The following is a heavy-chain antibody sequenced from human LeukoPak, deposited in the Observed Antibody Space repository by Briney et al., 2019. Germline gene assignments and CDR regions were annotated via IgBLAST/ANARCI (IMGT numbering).Heavy chain of an antibody. V-gene: IGHV3-7*03. CDR2: IKQDGNDK. CDR1: GFHFPTYW. Sequence: GGSLRLSCAVSGFHFPTYWMTWVRQAPGKGLEWVANIKQDGNDKNYVDSVKGRFTISRDNSKNTLYLQMNSLRAEDTAVYYCANEIRPNDYWGQGTQVTVSS. CDR3: ANEIRPNDY. J-gene: IGHJ4*02. D-gene: IGHD4-17*01.